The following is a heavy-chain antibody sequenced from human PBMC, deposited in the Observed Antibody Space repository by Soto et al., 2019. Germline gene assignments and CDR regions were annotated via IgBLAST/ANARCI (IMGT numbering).Heavy chain of an antibody. D-gene: IGHD3-10*01. Sequence: KPSETLSLTCTVSGGSISSSSYFWGWVRQPPGKGLEWIGNIHYSGSTYYNPSLKSRVTISVDTSKNQFSLKLSSVTAADTAVYYCTRIGAFYYGSGSYLDYWGQGTLVTVSS. V-gene: IGHV4-39*01. CDR3: TRIGAFYYGSGSYLDY. J-gene: IGHJ4*02. CDR2: IHYSGST. CDR1: GGSISSSSYF.